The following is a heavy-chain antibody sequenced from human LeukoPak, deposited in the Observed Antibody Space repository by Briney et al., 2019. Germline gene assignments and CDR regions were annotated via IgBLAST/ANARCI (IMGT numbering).Heavy chain of an antibody. J-gene: IGHJ5*02. CDR2: INSDGTTT. CDR3: ASGPTGFA. Sequence: GGSLRLSCVASGFTFSRYWMHWVRQAPGKGLVWVSRINSDGTTTIYADSVKGRFTISRDNAKNTLYLQMNSLRAEDTAVYFCASGPTGFAWGQGTLVTVSS. V-gene: IGHV3-74*01. CDR1: GFTFSRYW. D-gene: IGHD1-14*01.